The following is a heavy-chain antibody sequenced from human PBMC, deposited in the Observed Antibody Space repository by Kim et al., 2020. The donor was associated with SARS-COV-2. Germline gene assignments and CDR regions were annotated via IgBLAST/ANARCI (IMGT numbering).Heavy chain of an antibody. V-gene: IGHV1-2*04. D-gene: IGHD3-10*01. J-gene: IGHJ6*02. CDR1: GYTFTGYY. CDR2: INPKSGGT. CDR3: ARDFPGGSGTTDGLDV. Sequence: ASVKVSCRASGYTFTGYYMHWVRQAPGQGLEWMGWINPKSGGTNYAQKFQGWVSMTRDTSINTAYMELRRLRSDDTAVYYCARDFPGGSGTTDGLDVWGQGTTVTVSS.